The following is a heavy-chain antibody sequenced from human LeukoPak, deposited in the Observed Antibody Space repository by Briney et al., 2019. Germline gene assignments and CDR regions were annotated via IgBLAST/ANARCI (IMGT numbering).Heavy chain of an antibody. CDR2: IDPDSGGT. CDR3: AREYYDSSGRKHAFEN. CDR1: GYTFADYY. V-gene: IGHV1-2*02. D-gene: IGHD3-22*01. Sequence: ASVKVSCKASGYTFADYYLHWVRQAPGQGLEWMGSIDPDSGGTNCAQKFQGRVTMTRDTSISTAYMELSRLRSDDTAVYYCAREYYDSSGRKHAFENWGQGTMVTVSS. J-gene: IGHJ3*02.